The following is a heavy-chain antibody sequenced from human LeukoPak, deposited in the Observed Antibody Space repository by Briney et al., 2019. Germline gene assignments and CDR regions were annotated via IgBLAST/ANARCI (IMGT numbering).Heavy chain of an antibody. V-gene: IGHV1-18*01. CDR2: ISAYNGNT. J-gene: IGHJ6*02. D-gene: IGHD5-12*01. CDR3: ARVSGHDYHYYYYGMDV. Sequence: ASVKVSCKASGYTFTSYGISWVRQAPGQGLEWMGWISAYNGNTNYAQKLQGRVTMTTDTSTSTAYMELRSLRSDDTAVYYCARVSGHDYHYYYYGMDVWAQGTTVTVSS. CDR1: GYTFTSYG.